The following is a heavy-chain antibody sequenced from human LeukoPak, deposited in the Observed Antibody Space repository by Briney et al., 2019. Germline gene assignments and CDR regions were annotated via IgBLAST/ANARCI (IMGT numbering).Heavy chain of an antibody. CDR2: IIPIFGTT. Sequence: SVKVSCKASGGSFSSYAISWVRQAPGQGLEWMGGIIPIFGTTNYAQKFRGRVTITADKSTRTAYMELSSLRSEDTAVYYCARGNDSRDPPHFDYWGQGTLVTVSS. CDR3: ARGNDSRDPPHFDY. V-gene: IGHV1-69*06. D-gene: IGHD3-16*01. CDR1: GGSFSSYA. J-gene: IGHJ4*02.